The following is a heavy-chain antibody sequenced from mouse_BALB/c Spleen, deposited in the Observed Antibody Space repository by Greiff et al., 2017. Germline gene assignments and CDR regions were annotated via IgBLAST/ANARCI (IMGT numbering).Heavy chain of an antibody. Sequence: VQLQESGPGLVKPSQSLSLTCTVTGYSITSDYAWNWIRQFPGNKLEWMGYISYSGSTSYNPSLKSRISITRDTSKNQFFLQLNSVTTEDTATYYCARGVLPPLYFDYWGQGTTLTVSS. J-gene: IGHJ2*01. D-gene: IGHD1-1*01. CDR3: ARGVLPPLYFDY. CDR2: ISYSGST. V-gene: IGHV3-2*02. CDR1: GYSITSDYA.